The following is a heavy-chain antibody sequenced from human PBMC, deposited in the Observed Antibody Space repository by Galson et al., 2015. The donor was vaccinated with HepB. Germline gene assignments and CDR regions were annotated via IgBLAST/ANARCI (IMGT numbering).Heavy chain of an antibody. Sequence: PALVKPTQTLTLTCTFSGFSLSTSGMCVSWIRQPPGKALEWLALIDWDDDKYYSTSLKTRLTISKDTSKNQVVLTMTNMDPVDTATYYCARIRATGIAAAGTGWFDPRGQGTLFTVSS. D-gene: IGHD6-13*01. CDR3: ARIRATGIAAAGTGWFDP. J-gene: IGHJ5*02. CDR1: GFSLSTSGMC. CDR2: IDWDDDK. V-gene: IGHV2-70*01.